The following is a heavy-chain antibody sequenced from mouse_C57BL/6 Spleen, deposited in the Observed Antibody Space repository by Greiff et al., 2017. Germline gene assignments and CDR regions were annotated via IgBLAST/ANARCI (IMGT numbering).Heavy chain of an antibody. CDR3: ASYDDGVGYAMDY. D-gene: IGHD2-12*01. CDR1: GFSLTSYG. V-gene: IGHV2-2*01. CDR2: IWSGGST. J-gene: IGHJ4*01. Sequence: VMLVESGPGLVQPSQSLSITCTVSGFSLTSYGVHWVRQSPGKGLEWLGVIWSGGSTDYNAAFISRLSISKDNSKSQVFFKMNSLQADDTAIYYCASYDDGVGYAMDYWGQGTSVTVSS.